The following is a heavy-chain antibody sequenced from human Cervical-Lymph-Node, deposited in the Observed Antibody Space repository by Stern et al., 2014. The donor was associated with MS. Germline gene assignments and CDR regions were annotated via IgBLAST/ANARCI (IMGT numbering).Heavy chain of an antibody. V-gene: IGHV1-69*18. Sequence: QMQLVQSGAEVKKPGSSVKVSCTASGGTFRINNISWVRQSPGQGLEWMRTHIPLFGTSNYAQKFQGRVTTSADESTSTAYMELSCLRSEDTAVYFCATGQGGIAAYWGQGTLVTVSS. CDR2: HIPLFGTS. D-gene: IGHD6-13*01. CDR1: GGTFRINN. CDR3: ATGQGGIAAY. J-gene: IGHJ4*02.